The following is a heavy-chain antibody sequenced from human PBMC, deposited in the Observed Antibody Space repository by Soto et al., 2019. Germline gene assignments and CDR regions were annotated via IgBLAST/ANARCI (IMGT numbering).Heavy chain of an antibody. CDR2: IYTGGST. V-gene: IGHV3-53*01. D-gene: IGHD5-18*01. CDR3: AIGVCCLQLSGFYGMAV. J-gene: IGHJ6*02. CDR1: GVTVSSKY. Sequence: GGSLRHPCAASGVTVSSKYMSWVRQAPEKGLEWVSVIYTGGSTSYADSVKGRFTISRDNSKNTVYLQMNSLRAEDTAVYYCAIGVCCLQLSGFYGMAVWAQGTSVT.